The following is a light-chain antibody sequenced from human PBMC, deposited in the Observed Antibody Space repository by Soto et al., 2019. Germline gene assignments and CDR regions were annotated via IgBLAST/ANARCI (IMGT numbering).Light chain of an antibody. Sequence: EIVLTQSPGTLSLSPGERATLSCRASQSVSSSYLAWYQQKPGQAPRLLIYGASSRATGIPDRFSGSGSGNDFTITISRLEPDDFGVYYCQQYGSSPPYTFGQGTKLEIK. CDR3: QQYGSSPPYT. CDR2: GAS. J-gene: IGKJ2*01. CDR1: QSVSSSY. V-gene: IGKV3-20*01.